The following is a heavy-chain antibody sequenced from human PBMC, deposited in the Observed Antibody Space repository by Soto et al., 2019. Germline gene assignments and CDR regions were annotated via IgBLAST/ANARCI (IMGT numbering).Heavy chain of an antibody. J-gene: IGHJ3*02. V-gene: IGHV1-46*03. CDR1: GYTFTSYY. D-gene: IGHD5-18*01. CDR3: ASGGYFYAFDI. CDR2: INPSGGST. Sequence: ASVKVSCKASGYTFTSYYMHWVRQAPGQGLEWMGIINPSGGSTSYAQKFQGRVTMTRDTSTSTVYMELSSLGSEDTAVYYCASGGYFYAFDIWGQGTMVTVSS.